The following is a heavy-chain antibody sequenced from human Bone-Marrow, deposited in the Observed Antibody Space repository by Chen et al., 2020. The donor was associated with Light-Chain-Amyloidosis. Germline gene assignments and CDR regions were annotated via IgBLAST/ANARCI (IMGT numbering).Heavy chain of an antibody. V-gene: IGHV1-2*02. CDR1: GYTFTGYY. CDR2: VNPNNGGI. D-gene: IGHD6-19*01. J-gene: IGHJ6*02. Sequence: QVQLVQSGAEVRKPGASVTVSCKASGYTFTGYYYHWVRQGTGQGLEWVGWVNPNNGGINYAQKFQDRVSMTRHTTVSTVYMELSRLTSDDTAVYFCARDMSPGIAVSGPYGMDVWGQGTTVTVSS. CDR3: ARDMSPGIAVSGPYGMDV.